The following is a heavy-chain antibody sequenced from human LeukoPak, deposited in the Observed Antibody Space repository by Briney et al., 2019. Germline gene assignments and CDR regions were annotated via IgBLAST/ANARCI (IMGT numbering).Heavy chain of an antibody. CDR3: ARQDSSGYSY. Sequence: ASVKVSCKASGGTFSSYTISWVRQAPGQGLEWMGRIIPTLGIANYAQKFQGRVTITADKSTSTAYMELSSLRSEDTAVYYCARQDSSGYSYWGQGTLVTVSS. D-gene: IGHD3-22*01. CDR1: GGTFSSYT. V-gene: IGHV1-69*02. CDR2: IIPTLGIA. J-gene: IGHJ1*01.